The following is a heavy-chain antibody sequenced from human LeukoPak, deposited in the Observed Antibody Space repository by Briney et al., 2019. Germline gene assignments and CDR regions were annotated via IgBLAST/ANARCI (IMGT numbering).Heavy chain of an antibody. V-gene: IGHV1-46*01. J-gene: IGHJ4*02. CDR3: ARAIYYDPTFDY. D-gene: IGHD3-22*01. Sequence: ASVRVSCKASGYTFISYYMHWVRQAPGQGLEWMGIINPSGGSTIYAQKFRGRVTMTRDTSTSTVFMELSSLRSEDTAVYYCARAIYYDPTFDYWGQGTLVTVSS. CDR1: GYTFISYY. CDR2: INPSGGST.